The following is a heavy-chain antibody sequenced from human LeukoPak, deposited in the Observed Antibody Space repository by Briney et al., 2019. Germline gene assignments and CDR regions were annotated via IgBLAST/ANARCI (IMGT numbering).Heavy chain of an antibody. Sequence: PGGSLRLSCAASGFTFSRHGMHWVRQAPGKGLEWVAVIWFDGTKKYYADSVKGRFTISRDTSKNTLYLQMNSLRAEDTAVYYCAKDSSAYDGSYFDYWGQGTLVTVSS. CDR2: IWFDGTKK. V-gene: IGHV3-33*06. J-gene: IGHJ4*02. CDR3: AKDSSAYDGSYFDY. D-gene: IGHD5-12*01. CDR1: GFTFSRHG.